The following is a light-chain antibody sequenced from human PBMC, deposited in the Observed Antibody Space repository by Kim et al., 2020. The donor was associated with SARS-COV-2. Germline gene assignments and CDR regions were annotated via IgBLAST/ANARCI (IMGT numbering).Light chain of an antibody. J-gene: IGKJ4*01. V-gene: IGKV1-39*01. CDR3: QKSYTPAT. CDR2: AAS. CDR1: QNIGRY. Sequence: DIQMTQSPSSLSASVGDRVTITCRASQNIGRYLNWYQRKPGKAPKLLIYAASSLQSGVPPRFSGSGSGTFFPLPISTLQPEDFETYYGQKSYTPATFGGGTKVDIK.